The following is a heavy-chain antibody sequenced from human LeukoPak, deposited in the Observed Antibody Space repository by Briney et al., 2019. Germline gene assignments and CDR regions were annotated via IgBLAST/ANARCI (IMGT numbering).Heavy chain of an antibody. V-gene: IGHV3-7*01. J-gene: IGHJ4*02. CDR1: GVTFSSFW. D-gene: IGHD2-21*02. CDR3: ATRTYCGGDCYNYDH. Sequence: GGSLTLSCAASGVTFSSFWMSWVRQAPGKGLEWVANIKQDGSERYYVDSVKGRFTISRDNAKNSLYLQMISLRAEDTAVYYCATRTYCGGDCYNYDHWGQGTLVTVSS. CDR2: IKQDGSER.